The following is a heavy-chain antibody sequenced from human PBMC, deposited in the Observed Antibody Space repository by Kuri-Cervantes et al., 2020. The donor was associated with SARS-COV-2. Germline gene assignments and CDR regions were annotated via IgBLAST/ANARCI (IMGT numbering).Heavy chain of an antibody. V-gene: IGHV3-23*01. CDR3: AGVGRSSSYSLAARDY. CDR2: ISGSGSST. D-gene: IGHD6-6*01. J-gene: IGHJ4*02. Sequence: GESLKISCAASGFTFSNYAMNWVRQAPGKGLEWVSTISGSGSSTYYADSVKGRFTISRDNSKNTLYLQMNSLRADDTAVYYCAGVGRSSSYSLAARDYWGQGTLVTVSS. CDR1: GFTFSNYA.